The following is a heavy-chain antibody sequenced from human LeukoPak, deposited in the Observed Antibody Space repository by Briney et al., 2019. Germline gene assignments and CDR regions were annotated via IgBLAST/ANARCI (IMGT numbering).Heavy chain of an antibody. CDR2: MNPNSGNT. CDR1: GYTFTSYD. D-gene: IGHD2-2*01. CDR3: ARGRGDCGSTSCYQPFDP. J-gene: IGHJ5*02. Sequence: ASVKVSCKASGYTFTSYDINWVRQATGQGLEWMGWMNPNSGNTGYAQKFQGRVTMTRNTSISTAYMELSSLRSEGTAVYYCARGRGDCGSTSCYQPFDPWGQGTLVTISS. V-gene: IGHV1-8*01.